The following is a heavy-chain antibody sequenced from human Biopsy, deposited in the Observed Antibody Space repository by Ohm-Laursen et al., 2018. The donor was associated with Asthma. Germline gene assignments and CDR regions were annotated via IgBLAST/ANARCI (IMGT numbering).Heavy chain of an antibody. V-gene: IGHV1-69*13. Sequence: SVKVSCKPLGGTFNTYVIGWVRQAPGQGFEWMGGVNSVFGTTTYPQKFQDRVTITADDSTSTVYMELSSLRSEDTAVYYCARKAGSCISRTCYSLDFWGQGTLVTVSS. J-gene: IGHJ4*02. CDR2: VNSVFGTT. D-gene: IGHD2-2*01. CDR3: ARKAGSCISRTCYSLDF. CDR1: GGTFNTYV.